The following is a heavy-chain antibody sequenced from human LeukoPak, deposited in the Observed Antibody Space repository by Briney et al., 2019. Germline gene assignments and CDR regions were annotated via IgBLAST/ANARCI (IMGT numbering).Heavy chain of an antibody. Sequence: GGSLRLSCAASGFTFSSYSMNWVRQAPGKGLEWVSYISSSSTIYYADSVKGRFTISRDNAKNSLYLQMNSLRAEDTAVYYCARDFVSSSWYGGGLGPWGQGTLVTVSS. V-gene: IGHV3-48*04. CDR3: ARDFVSSSWYGGGLGP. J-gene: IGHJ5*02. CDR1: GFTFSSYS. CDR2: ISSSSTI. D-gene: IGHD6-13*01.